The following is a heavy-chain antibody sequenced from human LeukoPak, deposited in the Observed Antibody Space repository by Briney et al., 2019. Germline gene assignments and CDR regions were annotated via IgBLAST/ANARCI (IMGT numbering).Heavy chain of an antibody. J-gene: IGHJ4*02. D-gene: IGHD2-2*01. Sequence: PSETLSLTCAVYGGSFSGYYWSWIRQPPGKGLEWIGEINHSGSTNYNPSLKSRVTISVDTSKNQFSLKLSSVTAADTAVYYCRGIVVVPAADSIDYWGQGTLVTVSS. V-gene: IGHV4-34*01. CDR2: INHSGST. CDR1: GGSFSGYY. CDR3: RGIVVVPAADSIDY.